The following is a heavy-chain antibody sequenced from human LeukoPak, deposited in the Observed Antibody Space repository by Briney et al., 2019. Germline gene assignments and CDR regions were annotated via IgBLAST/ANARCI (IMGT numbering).Heavy chain of an antibody. Sequence: GGTLRLSCAASGFTFDDYAMHWVRQAPGKGLEWVSLISWDGGSTYYADSVKGRFTISRDNSKNSLYLQMNSLRAEDTALYYCAKGRHYYDSSGYYASLSGVDYWGQGTLVTVSS. CDR3: AKGRHYYDSSGYYASLSGVDY. CDR2: ISWDGGST. CDR1: GFTFDDYA. D-gene: IGHD3-22*01. V-gene: IGHV3-43D*03. J-gene: IGHJ4*02.